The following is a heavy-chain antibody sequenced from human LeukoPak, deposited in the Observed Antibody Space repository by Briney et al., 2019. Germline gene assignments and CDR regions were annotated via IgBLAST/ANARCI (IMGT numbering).Heavy chain of an antibody. CDR3: ARGGRYSGFVVY. CDR2: ISSGGTTI. V-gene: IGHV3-11*01. CDR1: GFTFSDYY. Sequence: PGGSLRLSCAASGFTFSDYYMSWIRQAPGKGLEWVSYISSGGTTIYYADSVKGRLTISRDNAKNSLFLQMNSLRAEDTAVYYCARGGRYSGFVVYWGQGTLVTVSS. J-gene: IGHJ4*02. D-gene: IGHD5-12*01.